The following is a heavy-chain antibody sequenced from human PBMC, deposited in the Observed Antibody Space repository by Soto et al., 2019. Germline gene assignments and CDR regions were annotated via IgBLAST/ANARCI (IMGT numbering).Heavy chain of an antibody. CDR2: INSDGSST. V-gene: IGHV3-74*01. D-gene: IGHD3-22*01. J-gene: IGHJ4*02. CDR1: GFTFSTYW. CDR3: ASDIVEAGFDY. Sequence: GGSLRLSCAASGFTFSTYWMHWVRQAPGMGLVWVSRINSDGSSTNYADSVKGRFTISRDNAKNTLYLQMNSLKAEDTAVYYCASDIVEAGFDYMGQGTLVNVSS.